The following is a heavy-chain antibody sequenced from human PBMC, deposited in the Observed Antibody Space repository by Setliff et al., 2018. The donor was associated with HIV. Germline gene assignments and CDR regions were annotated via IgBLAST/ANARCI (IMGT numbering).Heavy chain of an antibody. V-gene: IGHV4-31*03. J-gene: IGHJ5*02. CDR1: GDSFSSGGYY. CDR3: ARLAMAAAGMRWFDP. D-gene: IGHD6-13*01. Sequence: SETLSLTCTVSGDSFSSGGYYWSWIRQHPGKGLEWIGYIYYSGNTYYSPSLKSRVTIFIDTSKNQFSLELSSVTAADTAVYYCARLAMAAAGMRWFDPWGQGALVTVSS. CDR2: IYYSGNT.